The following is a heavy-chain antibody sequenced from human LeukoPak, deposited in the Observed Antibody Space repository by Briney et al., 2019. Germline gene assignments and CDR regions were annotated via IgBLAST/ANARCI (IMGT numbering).Heavy chain of an antibody. CDR2: IIPIFGTA. V-gene: IGHV1-69*13. CDR3: AGFDYYYGMDV. D-gene: IGHD3-9*01. Sequence: ASVKVSCKASGGTFISYAISWVRQAPGQGLEWMGGIIPIFGTANYAQKLQGRVTITADESTSTAYMELSSLRSEDTAVYYCAGFDYYYGMDVWGQGTTVTVSS. CDR1: GGTFISYA. J-gene: IGHJ6*02.